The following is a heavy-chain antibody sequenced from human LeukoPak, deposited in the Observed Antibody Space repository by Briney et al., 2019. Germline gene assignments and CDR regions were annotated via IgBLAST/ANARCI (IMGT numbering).Heavy chain of an antibody. Sequence: PGGSLRLSCAASGLMFSDYYVSWIRQAPGKGLQWVSYISSGGDIMHYADSVKGRFTSSRDNAKNSLYLQMNSLRAEDTAVYYCARDSQGWQWLVPTYYYYMDVWGKGTTVTVSS. CDR2: ISSGGDIM. CDR1: GLMFSDYY. D-gene: IGHD6-19*01. J-gene: IGHJ6*03. CDR3: ARDSQGWQWLVPTYYYYMDV. V-gene: IGHV3-11*04.